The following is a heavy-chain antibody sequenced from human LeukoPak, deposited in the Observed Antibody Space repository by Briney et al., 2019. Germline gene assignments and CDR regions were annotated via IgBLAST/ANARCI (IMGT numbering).Heavy chain of an antibody. Sequence: GGSLRLSCAASGFTFDDYAMHWVRQAPGKGLEWVSGISWNSGSIGYADSVKGRFTISRDNAKNSLYLQMNSLRAEDTALYYCAKDIEGDILTGLFDPWGQGTLVTVSS. J-gene: IGHJ5*02. D-gene: IGHD3-9*01. V-gene: IGHV3-9*01. CDR1: GFTFDDYA. CDR2: ISWNSGSI. CDR3: AKDIEGDILTGLFDP.